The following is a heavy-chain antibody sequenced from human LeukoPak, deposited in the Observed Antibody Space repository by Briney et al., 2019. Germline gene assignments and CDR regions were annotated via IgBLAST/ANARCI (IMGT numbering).Heavy chain of an antibody. CDR2: ISYDGSNK. CDR3: AKDRSSGWYSFQH. D-gene: IGHD6-19*01. Sequence: GRSLRLSCAASGFTFSSYGMHWVRQTPGKGLEWVAVISYDGSNKYYADSVKGRFTISRDNSKNTLYLQMNSLRPEDTAVYYCAKDRSSGWYSFQHWGQGTLVSVSS. CDR1: GFTFSSYG. J-gene: IGHJ1*01. V-gene: IGHV3-30*18.